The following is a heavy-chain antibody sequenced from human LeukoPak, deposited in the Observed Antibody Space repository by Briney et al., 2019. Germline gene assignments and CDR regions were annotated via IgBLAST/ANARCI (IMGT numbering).Heavy chain of an antibody. CDR2: IYYSGST. CDR3: ARTNWNDPDY. Sequence: SETLSLTCAVPGGSIKTYYWSWIRQSAGTGLEWIGSIYYSGSTYYNPSLKSRVTISVDTSKNQFSLKLSSVTAADTAVYYCARTNWNDPDYWGQGTLVTVSS. CDR1: GGSIKTYY. J-gene: IGHJ4*02. D-gene: IGHD1-1*01. V-gene: IGHV4-59*05.